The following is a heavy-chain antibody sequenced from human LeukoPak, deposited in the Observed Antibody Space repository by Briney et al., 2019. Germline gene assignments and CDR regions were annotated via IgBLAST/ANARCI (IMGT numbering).Heavy chain of an antibody. CDR2: ISGSGGST. CDR1: GFTFSSYA. Sequence: GGSLRLSCAASGFTFSSYAMSWVRQAPGKGLEWVSAISGSGGSTYYADSVKGRFTISRDNSKNTLYLQMNSLRAEDTAVYYCAKDQGKGVEYYDFWSGYYNPSTSFDYWGQGTLVTVSS. D-gene: IGHD3-3*01. CDR3: AKDQGKGVEYYDFWSGYYNPSTSFDY. J-gene: IGHJ4*02. V-gene: IGHV3-23*01.